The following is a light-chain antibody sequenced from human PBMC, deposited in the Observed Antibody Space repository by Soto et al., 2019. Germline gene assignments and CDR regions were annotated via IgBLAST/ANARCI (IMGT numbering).Light chain of an antibody. Sequence: IPMTQSPSTLSASVGYRVTITCRASESIRTWLAWYQHKPGKAPKFLIYDASTLESGVPSRFSGSGSGTEFTLTISSLQPDDFATYYCQHYNSYSEAFGQGTKVDI. CDR3: QHYNSYSEA. CDR2: DAS. CDR1: ESIRTW. V-gene: IGKV1-5*01. J-gene: IGKJ1*01.